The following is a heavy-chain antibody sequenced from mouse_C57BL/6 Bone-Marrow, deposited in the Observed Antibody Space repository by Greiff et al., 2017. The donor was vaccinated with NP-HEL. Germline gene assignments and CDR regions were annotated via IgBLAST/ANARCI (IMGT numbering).Heavy chain of an antibody. D-gene: IGHD1-1*01. CDR1: GYTFTDYY. CDR2: IYPGSGNT. J-gene: IGHJ4*01. V-gene: IGHV1-76*01. CDR3: ARLEVLLREPPYAMDY. Sequence: VQLQQSGAELVRPGASVKLSCKASGYTFTDYYINWVKQRPGQGLEWIARIYPGSGNTYYNEKFKGKATLTAEKSSSTAYMQLSSLTSEDSAVYFCARLEVLLREPPYAMDYWGQGTSVTVSS.